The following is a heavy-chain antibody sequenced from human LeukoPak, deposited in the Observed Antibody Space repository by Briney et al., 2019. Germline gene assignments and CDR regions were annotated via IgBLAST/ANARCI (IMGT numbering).Heavy chain of an antibody. D-gene: IGHD1-26*01. CDR3: ARLPLLWFDP. CDR1: GGSISSYY. CDR2: IYYSGST. V-gene: IGHV4-59*01. J-gene: IGHJ5*02. Sequence: SETLSLTCTVSGGSISSYYWSWIQQPPGKGLEWIGYIYYSGSTNYNPSLKSRVTISVDTSKNQFSLKPSSVTAADTAVYYCARLPLLWFDPWGQGTLVTVSS.